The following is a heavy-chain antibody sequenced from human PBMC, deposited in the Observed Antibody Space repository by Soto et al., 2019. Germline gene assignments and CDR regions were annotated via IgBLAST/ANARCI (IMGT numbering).Heavy chain of an antibody. CDR3: ASSGSREIGAFDI. CDR1: GGSISSGGYS. Sequence: QLQLQESGSGLVKASQTLSLTCAVSGGSISSGGYSWSWIRQPPGKGLEWIGYIYHGSTYYNPSLKGRVTISIDRSKHQFALKLSSVTAGATAVYYFASSGSREIGAFDIWGQGTMVTVSS. V-gene: IGHV4-30-2*01. J-gene: IGHJ3*02. D-gene: IGHD3-22*01. CDR2: IYHGST.